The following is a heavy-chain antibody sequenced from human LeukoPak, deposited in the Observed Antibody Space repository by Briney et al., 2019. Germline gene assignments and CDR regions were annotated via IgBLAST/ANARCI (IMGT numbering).Heavy chain of an antibody. CDR1: GGSINTSGYS. V-gene: IGHV4-30-2*01. Sequence: SETLSLTCAVSGGSINTSGYSWSWIRRPPGKGLEWIGNFSQSGTTSYNPSLKSRVTISVDRSKNQFSLRLTSVTAADTAVYFCVRRGDGYNAFDYWGQGTLVTVSS. J-gene: IGHJ4*02. CDR2: FSQSGTT. CDR3: VRRGDGYNAFDY. D-gene: IGHD5-24*01.